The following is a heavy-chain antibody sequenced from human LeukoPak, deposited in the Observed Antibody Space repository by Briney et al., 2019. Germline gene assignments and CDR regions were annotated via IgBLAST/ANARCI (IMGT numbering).Heavy chain of an antibody. Sequence: ASVKVSCKASGFTFIAYHMHWVRQAPGQGLEWMGWINPNSGGTNYAQKFQGRVTMTRDTSISTAYMELSGLRSDDTAVYYCARGPHWDPHFDYWGQGTLVTVSS. CDR3: ARGPHWDPHFDY. D-gene: IGHD7-27*01. CDR1: GFTFIAYH. V-gene: IGHV1-2*02. J-gene: IGHJ4*02. CDR2: INPNSGGT.